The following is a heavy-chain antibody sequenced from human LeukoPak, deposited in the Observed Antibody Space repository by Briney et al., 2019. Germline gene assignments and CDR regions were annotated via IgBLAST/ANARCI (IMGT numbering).Heavy chain of an antibody. CDR3: ARTRRTYYYDSSGYYSYYFDY. CDR1: GGSISSYY. V-gene: IGHV4-4*07. CDR2: IYTSGST. Sequence: SETLSLTCTVSGGSISSYYWTWIRQPAGKGLEWIGRIYTSGSTNYNPSLKSRVTISVDTSKNQFSLKLSSVTAADTAVYYCARTRRTYYYDSSGYYSYYFDYWGQGTLVTVSS. J-gene: IGHJ4*02. D-gene: IGHD3-22*01.